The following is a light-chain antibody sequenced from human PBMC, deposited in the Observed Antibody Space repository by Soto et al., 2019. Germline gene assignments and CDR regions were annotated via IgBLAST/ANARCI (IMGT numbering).Light chain of an antibody. CDR3: QQFHSFQIT. J-gene: IGKJ5*01. CDR2: DAS. V-gene: IGKV1-5*01. Sequence: DIQMTQSPSTLSASAGDRVTITCRASQSITIWLAWYQQKPGKAPKLLIYDASTLESGVPSRFSGSGSGTEFTLTISSLPPDAFATYCCQQFHSFQITCGQGTRLEIK. CDR1: QSITIW.